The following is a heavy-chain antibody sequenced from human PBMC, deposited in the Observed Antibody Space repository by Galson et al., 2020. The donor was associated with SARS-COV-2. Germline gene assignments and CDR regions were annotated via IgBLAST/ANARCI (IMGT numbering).Heavy chain of an antibody. Sequence: GESLKISCAASGFTFSDCSMNWVRQAPGKGLEWVSSISSSIGHIYYTDAVKGRFTISRDNAKNSLYLQMNSLRAQDTAVYYCTRGTRMPMADSSGFESWGQGTLVTVSS. CDR2: ISSSIGHI. CDR3: TRGTRMPMADSSGFES. CDR1: GFTFSDCS. V-gene: IGHV3-21*01. D-gene: IGHD3-22*01. J-gene: IGHJ4*02.